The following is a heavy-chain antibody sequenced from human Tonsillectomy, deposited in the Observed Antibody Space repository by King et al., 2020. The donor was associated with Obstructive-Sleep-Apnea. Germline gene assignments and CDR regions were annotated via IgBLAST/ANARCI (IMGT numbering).Heavy chain of an antibody. D-gene: IGHD1-14*01. V-gene: IGHV3-7*03. CDR2: IKQDGSDK. Sequence: VQLVESGGGLVQPGGSLRLSCEASGFTFSTYWMSWVRQAPGKGLEWVANIKQDGSDKFYVDSVKGRSTISRDNAKNSLYLQMNSLRGEDTAVYYCARVWAEPQNSKSYYRHLDYWGQGAPVTVSS. CDR1: GFTFSTYW. CDR3: ARVWAEPQNSKSYYRHLDY. J-gene: IGHJ4*02.